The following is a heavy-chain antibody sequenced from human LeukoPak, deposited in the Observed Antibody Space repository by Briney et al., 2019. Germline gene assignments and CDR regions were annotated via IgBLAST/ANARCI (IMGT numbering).Heavy chain of an antibody. J-gene: IGHJ6*03. CDR3: ARGGIDYGDYEGDYYYYMDV. CDR2: IYHSGRT. D-gene: IGHD4-17*01. Sequence: YPSETLSLTCTVSGYSISSGYYWGWIRQPPGKGLEWIGSIYHSGRTFYDPSLKSRVTISVDTSKNQFSLKLTSVTAADTAVYYCARGGIDYGDYEGDYYYYMDVWGKGTTVTVSS. V-gene: IGHV4-38-2*02. CDR1: GYSISSGYY.